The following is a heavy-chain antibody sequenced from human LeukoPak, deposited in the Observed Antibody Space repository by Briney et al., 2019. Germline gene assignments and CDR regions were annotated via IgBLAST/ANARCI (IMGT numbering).Heavy chain of an antibody. Sequence: GGSLRLSCAASGFTSSDHYMSWFRQGPGKGLEWVSYISSSGKSIYYADSVKGRFSISRDNATNSVYLQMNSLRAEDTAVYYCARESVFDWFGKYFFDCWGQGTLVTVSS. CDR3: ARESVFDWFGKYFFDC. D-gene: IGHD3-9*01. CDR2: ISSSGKSI. CDR1: GFTSSDHY. V-gene: IGHV3-11*01. J-gene: IGHJ4*02.